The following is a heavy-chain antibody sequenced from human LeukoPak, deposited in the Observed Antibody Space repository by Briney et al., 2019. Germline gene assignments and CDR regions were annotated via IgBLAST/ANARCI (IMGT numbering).Heavy chain of an antibody. D-gene: IGHD6-6*01. CDR1: GGSISSGSYY. CDR2: IYTSGST. V-gene: IGHV4-61*02. J-gene: IGHJ5*02. CDR3: ARDYSSSFEGGWFDP. Sequence: SETLSLTRTVSGGSISSGSYYWSWIRQPAGKGLEWIGRIYTSGSTNYNPSLKSRVTISVDTSKNQFSLKLSSVTAADTAVYYCARDYSSSFEGGWFDPWGQGTLVTVSS.